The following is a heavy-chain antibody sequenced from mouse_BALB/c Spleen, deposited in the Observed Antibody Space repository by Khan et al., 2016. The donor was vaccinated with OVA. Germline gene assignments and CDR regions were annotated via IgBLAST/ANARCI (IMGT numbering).Heavy chain of an antibody. J-gene: IGHJ4*01. CDR3: ARPPYCSYVMDN. D-gene: IGHD2-10*01. CDR2: INTYTGEP. V-gene: IGHV9-3-1*01. Sequence: QIQLVQSGPELKKPGETVKISCKASGHTFTKYGMNWVKQTPGEGLKWMGWINTYTGEPTYADDFNGRFAFSLETSANTAYLQINNLKNEDTATXFCARPPYCSYVMDNWGQGTSVTVSS. CDR1: GHTFTKYG.